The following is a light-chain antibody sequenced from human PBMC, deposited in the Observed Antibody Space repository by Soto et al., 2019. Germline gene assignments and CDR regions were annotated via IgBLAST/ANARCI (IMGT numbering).Light chain of an antibody. Sequence: QAVVTQEPSLTVSPGGTVTLTCASSTGAVTRGHYPYWSQQKPGQAPRTLIYETSTKQSWTPARFSGSLLGGKAILTLSGAHPEDEADYYCLLSYPTTRIFGGGTKLTVL. J-gene: IGLJ2*01. CDR1: TGAVTRGHY. CDR3: LLSYPTTRI. V-gene: IGLV7-46*01. CDR2: ETS.